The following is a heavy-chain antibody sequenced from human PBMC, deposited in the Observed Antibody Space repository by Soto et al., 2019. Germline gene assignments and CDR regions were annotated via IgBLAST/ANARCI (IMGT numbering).Heavy chain of an antibody. CDR1: SASIDSN. CDR2: IHQSGIS. Sequence: SETLSLTCAVSSASIDSNWNWVRQPPGKGLEWIGEIHQSGISYKNPSLKSRVTMSVDKSKRQFSLNLSSVTAADTAIYFCARSFGWYAFDQWGQGTLVTVSS. J-gene: IGHJ4*02. V-gene: IGHV4-4*02. CDR3: ARSFGWYAFDQ. D-gene: IGHD6-19*01.